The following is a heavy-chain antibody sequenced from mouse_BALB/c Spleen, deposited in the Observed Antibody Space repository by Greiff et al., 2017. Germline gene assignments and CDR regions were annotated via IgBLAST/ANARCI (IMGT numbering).Heavy chain of an antibody. J-gene: IGHJ4*01. Sequence: DVKLVESGGGLVKPGGSLKLSCAASGFTFSSYAMSWVRQSPEKRLEWVAEISSGGSYTYYPDTVTGRFTISRDNAKNTLYLEMSSLRSEDTAMYYCARRGLPYGSSLLYYYAMDYWGQGTSVTVSS. V-gene: IGHV5-9-4*01. CDR3: ARRGLPYGSSLLYYYAMDY. CDR1: GFTFSSYA. CDR2: ISSGGSYT. D-gene: IGHD1-1*01.